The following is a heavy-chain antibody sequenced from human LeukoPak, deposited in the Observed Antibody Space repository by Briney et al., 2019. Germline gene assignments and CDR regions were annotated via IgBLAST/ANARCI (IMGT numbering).Heavy chain of an antibody. CDR3: AKPLEKYTYGGNFDC. Sequence: GGSLRLSCEASGFTFSSYAMSWVRQAPGKGLAWVSVISRSADSTYYADSVNGRFTISRDNSKNTLYLQMNNVRAEDTAVYYCAKPLEKYTYGGNFDCWGQGILVTVSS. J-gene: IGHJ4*02. D-gene: IGHD4-23*01. V-gene: IGHV3-23*01. CDR2: ISRSADST. CDR1: GFTFSSYA.